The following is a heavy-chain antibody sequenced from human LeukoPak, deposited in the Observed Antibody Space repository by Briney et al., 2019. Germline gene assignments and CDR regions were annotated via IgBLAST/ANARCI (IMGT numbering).Heavy chain of an antibody. CDR2: IYSGGST. J-gene: IGHJ4*02. Sequence: PGGSLRLSCAASGFTVSSNYMSWVRQAPGKGLEWVSVIYSGGSTYYADSMKGRFTISRDNSKNTLYLQMNSLRAEDTAVYYCAREQRHYYYDSSRYFDYWGQGTLVTVSS. D-gene: IGHD3-22*01. CDR3: AREQRHYYYDSSRYFDY. CDR1: GFTVSSNY. V-gene: IGHV3-66*01.